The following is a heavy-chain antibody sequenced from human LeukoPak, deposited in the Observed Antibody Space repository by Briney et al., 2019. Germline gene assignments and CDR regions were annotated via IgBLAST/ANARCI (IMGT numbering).Heavy chain of an antibody. CDR3: ARALAVAAPVGDYLDY. Sequence: KPGGSLRLSCAASGFKFTNYAMHWVRQAPGKGLEWVAVISYGGRNKYYADSVKGRFTISRDDSKNTLFLQMNSQRAEDSGVYYCARALAVAAPVGDYLDYWGQGTLVTVSS. CDR1: GFKFTNYA. J-gene: IGHJ4*02. D-gene: IGHD6-19*01. CDR2: ISYGGRNK. V-gene: IGHV3-30*04.